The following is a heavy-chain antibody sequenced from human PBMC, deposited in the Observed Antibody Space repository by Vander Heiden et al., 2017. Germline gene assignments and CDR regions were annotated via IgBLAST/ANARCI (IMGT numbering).Heavy chain of an antibody. CDR2: ISGSGGST. J-gene: IGHJ6*02. D-gene: IGHD6-13*01. CDR1: GFTFSSYA. V-gene: IGHV3-23*01. CDR3: AKVGHSSSWYESVYYGMDV. Sequence: EVQLLESGGGLVQPGGSLRLSCAASGFTFSSYAMSWVRQAPGKGLEWVSAISGSGGSTYYADSVKGRFTISRDNSKNTLYLQMNSLRAEDTAVYYCAKVGHSSSWYESVYYGMDVWGQGTTVTVSS.